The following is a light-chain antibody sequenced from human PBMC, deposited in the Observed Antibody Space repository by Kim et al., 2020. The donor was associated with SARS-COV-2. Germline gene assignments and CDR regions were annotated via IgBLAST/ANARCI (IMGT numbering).Light chain of an antibody. Sequence: RVTISCYGSSSNSGSNYVYWYQQLPGTAPKLLIYRNNQRPSGVPDRFSGSKSGTSASLAISGLRSEDEADYYCAAWDDSLSGHVVFGGGTQLTVL. J-gene: IGLJ2*01. CDR1: SSNSGSNY. V-gene: IGLV1-47*01. CDR3: AAWDDSLSGHVV. CDR2: RNN.